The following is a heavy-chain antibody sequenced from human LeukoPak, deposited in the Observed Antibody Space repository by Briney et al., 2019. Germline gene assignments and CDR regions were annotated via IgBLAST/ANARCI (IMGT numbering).Heavy chain of an antibody. CDR1: GFTFGSYA. V-gene: IGHV3-23*01. Sequence: GGSLRLSCAASGFTFGSYAMYWVRQAPGKGLEWVSGISGSGGSTFYADSVKGRFTISRDNSENTVYLQMNSLRADDTAVYYCAKTTAGYRSGRNPGWPVDYWGQGTLVTVSS. CDR3: AKTTAGYRSGRNPGWPVDY. CDR2: ISGSGGST. D-gene: IGHD6-19*01. J-gene: IGHJ4*02.